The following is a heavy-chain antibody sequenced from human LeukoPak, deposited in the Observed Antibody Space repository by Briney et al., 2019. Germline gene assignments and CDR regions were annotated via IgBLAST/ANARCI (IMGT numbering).Heavy chain of an antibody. V-gene: IGHV3-30*18. CDR3: AKESGSAWSPLDY. Sequence: GGSLRLSCEASGFTVSSNYMSWVRQAPGKGLEWVASISYNGRNKYYADSVKGRFTISRDNSENTLYLQMNGLRPEDTAVFYCAKESGSAWSPLDYWGQGTLVTVSS. D-gene: IGHD6-19*01. CDR2: ISYNGRNK. CDR1: GFTVSSNY. J-gene: IGHJ4*02.